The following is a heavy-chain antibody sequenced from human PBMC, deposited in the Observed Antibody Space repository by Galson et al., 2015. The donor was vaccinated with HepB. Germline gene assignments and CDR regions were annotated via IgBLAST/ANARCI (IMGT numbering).Heavy chain of an antibody. J-gene: IGHJ6*02. D-gene: IGHD3-16*01. CDR2: ISGSGGST. V-gene: IGHV3-23*01. Sequence: SLRLSCAASGFTFSSYAMSWVRQAPGKGLEWVSAISGSGGSTYYADSVKGRFTISRDNSKNTLYLQMNSLRVEDTAVYYCARAVGYYYYGMDVWGQGTTVTVSS. CDR3: ARAVGYYYYGMDV. CDR1: GFTFSSYA.